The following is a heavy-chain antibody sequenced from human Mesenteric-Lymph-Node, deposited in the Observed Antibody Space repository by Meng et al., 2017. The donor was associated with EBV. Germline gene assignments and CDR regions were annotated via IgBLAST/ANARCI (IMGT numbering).Heavy chain of an antibody. CDR3: ARGATSVFDL. J-gene: IGHJ2*01. CDR2: TYYRSKWYN. Sequence: QVQLQQSGPGLVKPSQTLPLTCVISGDSFSSSSAAWTWIRQSPSRGLEWLGRTYYRSKWYNDYAVFVKSRITINPDTSKNQFSLQLNSVTPEDTAVYYCARGATSVFDLWGRGTLVTVAS. V-gene: IGHV6-1*01. CDR1: GDSFSSSSAA.